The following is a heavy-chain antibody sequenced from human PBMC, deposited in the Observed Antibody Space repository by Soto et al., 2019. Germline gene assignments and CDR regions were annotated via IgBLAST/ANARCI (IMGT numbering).Heavy chain of an antibody. CDR1: GYTFTSYG. CDR3: ARVVTADILSPPQYNWFDT. J-gene: IGHJ5*02. CDR2: ISAYNGNT. D-gene: IGHD2-2*02. Sequence: ASVKVSCKASGYTFTSYGISWVRQAPGQGLEWMGWISAYNGNTNYAQKLQGRVTMTTDTSTSTAYMELRSLRSDDTAVYYCARVVTADILSPPQYNWFDTWGQGTLVTVSS. V-gene: IGHV1-18*04.